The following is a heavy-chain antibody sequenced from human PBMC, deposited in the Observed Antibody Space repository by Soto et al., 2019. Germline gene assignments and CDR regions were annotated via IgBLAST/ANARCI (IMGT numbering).Heavy chain of an antibody. Sequence: GTSVKVSCKASGYIFADYYMHWVRQAPGQELGWMGRINPNSGGTNYAQKFQGRVTMTRDTSISTAYTELSSLRSEDTAVYYCVRRHVSATGIDWFDPWGQGTLVTVSS. J-gene: IGHJ5*02. CDR2: INPNSGGT. CDR3: VRRHVSATGIDWFDP. D-gene: IGHD6-13*01. V-gene: IGHV1-2*06. CDR1: GYIFADYY.